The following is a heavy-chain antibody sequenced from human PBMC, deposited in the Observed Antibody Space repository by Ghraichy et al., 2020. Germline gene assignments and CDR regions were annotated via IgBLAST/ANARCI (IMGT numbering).Heavy chain of an antibody. J-gene: IGHJ4*02. CDR2: ISSSGSSI. V-gene: IGHV3-48*03. CDR1: GLTFSSYD. Sequence: GGSLRLSCAASGLTFSSYDMNWVRQAPGKGLEWVSYISSSGSSIYYADSVKGRFTISRDNARNSLFLQMNSLRAEDTAIYYCARDSGSYGYFDYWGQGTLVTVSS. CDR3: ARDSGSYGYFDY. D-gene: IGHD5-18*01.